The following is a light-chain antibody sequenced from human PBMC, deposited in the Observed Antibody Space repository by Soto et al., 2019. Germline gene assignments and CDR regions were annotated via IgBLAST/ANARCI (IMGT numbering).Light chain of an antibody. CDR1: QTINSW. CDR2: DAS. J-gene: IGKJ1*01. Sequence: DIQMTQFPSTLSASVGDRVTITCRASQTINSWLAWYQQKPGKAPRLLIYDASSLESGVPSRFSGSGSGTEFTLTISSLQPDDLATYYCQQYSSYWTFGQGTKVEIK. V-gene: IGKV1-5*01. CDR3: QQYSSYWT.